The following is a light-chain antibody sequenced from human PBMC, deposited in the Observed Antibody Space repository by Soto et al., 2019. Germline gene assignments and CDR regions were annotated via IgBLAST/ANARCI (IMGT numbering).Light chain of an antibody. CDR3: QQFGSSPPIT. J-gene: IGKJ1*01. CDR2: GAS. Sequence: EIVFTQSPGTLSLSPGERAPPSCKASQSVSSRYLAWYQQKPGQAPRLLIYGASNRATGIPDRFSGSGSGTDFTLTISRLEPEDFAVYYCQQFGSSPPITFGQGTKVDIK. V-gene: IGKV3-20*01. CDR1: QSVSSRY.